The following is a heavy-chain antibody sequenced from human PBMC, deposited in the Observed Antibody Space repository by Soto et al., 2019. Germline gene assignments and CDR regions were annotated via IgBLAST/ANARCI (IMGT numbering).Heavy chain of an antibody. CDR2: IYWDDDK. D-gene: IGHD3-3*01. V-gene: IGHV2-5*02. CDR1: GFSLTTRGVG. J-gene: IGHJ4*02. Sequence: QITLNESGPTVVRPTETLTLTCRFSGFSLTTRGVGVGWIRQSPGKAPERLALIYWDDDKRYSASLKSRLTITKDTCKNQVVLTVSDLDPTDTATYYCAHRVLRTVFGLVTTTAIYFDFWGQGTPVAVSS. CDR3: AHRVLRTVFGLVTTTAIYFDF.